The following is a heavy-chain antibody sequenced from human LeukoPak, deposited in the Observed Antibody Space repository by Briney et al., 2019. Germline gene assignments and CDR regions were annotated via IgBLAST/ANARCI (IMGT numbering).Heavy chain of an antibody. CDR1: GGTFTSYA. D-gene: IGHD3-10*01. J-gene: IGHJ5*02. V-gene: IGHV1-69*06. CDR3: AKDRKNTMVRGVQFDP. CDR2: IIPIFGSA. Sequence: VASVKVSCKASGGTFTSYAISWVRQAPGQGLEWMGGIIPIFGSANYAQKFQDRVTITADKSTITAYMELTSLRSEDTAVYYCAKDRKNTMVRGVQFDPWGQGTLVTVSS.